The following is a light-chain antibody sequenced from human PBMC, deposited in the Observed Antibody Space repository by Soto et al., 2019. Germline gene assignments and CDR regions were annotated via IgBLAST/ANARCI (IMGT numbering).Light chain of an antibody. CDR3: QQSYSRPRT. CDR2: GAS. J-gene: IGKJ1*01. CDR1: QDISSS. V-gene: IGKV1-39*01. Sequence: IQLTQSPSSLSASVGDRVTITCRASQDISSSLAWYQQKAGKAPKLLIYGASSLESGVPSRFSGSGSGTDFTLTIASLQPEDFATYFCQQSYSRPRTFGQGTKVEIK.